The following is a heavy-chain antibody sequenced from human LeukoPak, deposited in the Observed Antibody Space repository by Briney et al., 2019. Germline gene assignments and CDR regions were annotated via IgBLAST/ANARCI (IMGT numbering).Heavy chain of an antibody. CDR2: ISGSGGST. CDR3: AKDWGRYSSSWYYFDY. Sequence: GGSLRLSWAASGITFSSHAMSWVRQAPGKGLEWVSVISGSGGSTDYADSVKGRFTISRDNSKNTLYLQMNSLRADDTAVYYCAKDWGRYSSSWYYFDYWGQGTLVTVSS. V-gene: IGHV3-23*01. J-gene: IGHJ4*02. D-gene: IGHD6-13*01. CDR1: GITFSSHA.